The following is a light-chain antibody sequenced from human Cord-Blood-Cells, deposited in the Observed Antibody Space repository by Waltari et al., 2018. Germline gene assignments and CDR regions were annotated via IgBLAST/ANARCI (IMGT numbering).Light chain of an antibody. Sequence: QSALTQPASVPGSPGQSITISCTGTSSDFGSYNLVSWYQPPPVKAPKLMIYEVSKRPSGVSNRFSGSKSGNTASLTISGLQAEDEADYYCCSYAGSSWVFGGGTKLTVL. J-gene: IGLJ3*02. V-gene: IGLV2-23*02. CDR1: SSDFGSYNL. CDR3: CSYAGSSWV. CDR2: EVS.